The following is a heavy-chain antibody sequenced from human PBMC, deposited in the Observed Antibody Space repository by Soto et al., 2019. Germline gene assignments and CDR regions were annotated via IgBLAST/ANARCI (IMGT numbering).Heavy chain of an antibody. CDR1: GYRFITNW. D-gene: IGHD3-16*02. CDR2: IYPGDSDT. Sequence: PGESLKISCKGSGYRFITNWIGWVRQMPGEGLEWMGIIYPGDSDTRYSPSFQGQVTISADKSISTASLKLSSVTAADTAVYYCAGGGYDYIWGSYRYTESPWFDPWGQGTLVTVSS. CDR3: AGGGYDYIWGSYRYTESPWFDP. J-gene: IGHJ5*02. V-gene: IGHV5-51*01.